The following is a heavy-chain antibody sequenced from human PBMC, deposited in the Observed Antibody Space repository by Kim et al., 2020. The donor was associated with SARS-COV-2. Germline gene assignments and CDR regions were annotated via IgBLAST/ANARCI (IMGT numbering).Heavy chain of an antibody. CDR2: INHSGST. D-gene: IGHD6-13*01. CDR3: ARGPHHPTIYSSSSTTPLT. CDR1: GGSFSGYY. Sequence: SETLSLTCAVYGGSFSGYYWTWIRQPPGKGLEWIGEINHSGSTNYNPSLKSRVTISVDTSKNQFSLKLSSVTAADTAVYYCARGPHHPTIYSSSSTTPLTWGQGTLVTVSS. V-gene: IGHV4-34*01. J-gene: IGHJ5*02.